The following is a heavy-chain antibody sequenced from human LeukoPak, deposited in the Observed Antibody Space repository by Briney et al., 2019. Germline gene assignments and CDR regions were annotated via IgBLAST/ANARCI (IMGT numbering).Heavy chain of an antibody. Sequence: ASVKVSCKASGYTFTGYYMHWVRQAPGQGLEWMGWINPNSGGTNYAQKFQGRVTMTRDTSISTAYMELSRLRSDDTAVYYCARENIVVVPAAPNDYWGQGTLVTVSS. CDR2: INPNSGGT. D-gene: IGHD2-2*01. V-gene: IGHV1-2*02. CDR1: GYTFTGYY. J-gene: IGHJ4*02. CDR3: ARENIVVVPAAPNDY.